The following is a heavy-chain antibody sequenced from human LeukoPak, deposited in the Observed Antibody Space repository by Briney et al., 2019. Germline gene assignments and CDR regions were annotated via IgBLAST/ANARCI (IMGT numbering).Heavy chain of an antibody. CDR3: AKAASGIAVAGTIRFDP. CDR2: ISGSGGST. J-gene: IGHJ5*02. V-gene: IGHV3-23*01. Sequence: GGSLRLSCAASGFTFSSHAMRWVRQAPGKGLEWVSAISGSGGSTYYADSVKGRFTISRDNSKNTLYLQMNSLRAEDTAVYYCAKAASGIAVAGTIRFDPWGQGTLVTVSS. D-gene: IGHD6-19*01. CDR1: GFTFSSHA.